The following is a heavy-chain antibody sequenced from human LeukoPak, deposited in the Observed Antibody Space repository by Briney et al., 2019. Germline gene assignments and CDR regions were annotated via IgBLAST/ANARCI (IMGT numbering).Heavy chain of an antibody. CDR2: INPNNGGT. Sequence: ASAKVSCKASGYTFTGYYMHWVRQAPGQGLEWMGWINPNNGGTNYAQKFQGRVTMTLDTSISTGYMELSRLRSDDTAIYFCARVDGGEWYYFDYWGRGTLVTVFS. J-gene: IGHJ4*02. V-gene: IGHV1-2*02. CDR3: ARVDGGEWYYFDY. D-gene: IGHD2-8*02. CDR1: GYTFTGYY.